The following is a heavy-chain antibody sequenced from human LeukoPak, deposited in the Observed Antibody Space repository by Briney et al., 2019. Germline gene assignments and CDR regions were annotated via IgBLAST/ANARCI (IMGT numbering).Heavy chain of an antibody. CDR3: ARVPGGGYGSGSYSWFDP. J-gene: IGHJ5*02. D-gene: IGHD3-10*01. V-gene: IGHV4-30-2*01. CDR2: IYHSGST. CDR1: GGSISGGGYS. Sequence: SQTLSLTCAVSGGSISGGGYSWSWIRQPPGKGLEWIVYIYHSGSTYYNPSLKSRVTISVDRSKNQFSLKLSSVTAADTAVYYCARVPGGGYGSGSYSWFDPWGQGTLVTVSS.